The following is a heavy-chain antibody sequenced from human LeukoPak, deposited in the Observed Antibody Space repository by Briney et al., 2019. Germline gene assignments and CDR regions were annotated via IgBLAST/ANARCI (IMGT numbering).Heavy chain of an antibody. D-gene: IGHD1-26*01. Sequence: SVKVSCKASGGTLSSYAISWVRQAPGQGLEGMGGIIPIFGTANYAQKFQGRVTITTDESTSTAYMELSSLRSEDTAVYYCASSIASGYYYYYYMDVWGKGTTVTVSS. CDR1: GGTLSSYA. CDR2: IIPIFGTA. J-gene: IGHJ6*03. CDR3: ASSIASGYYYYYYMDV. V-gene: IGHV1-69*05.